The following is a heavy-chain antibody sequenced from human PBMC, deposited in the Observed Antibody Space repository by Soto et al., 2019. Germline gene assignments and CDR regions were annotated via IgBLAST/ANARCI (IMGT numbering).Heavy chain of an antibody. CDR2: ISSSSSYI. CDR1: GFTFSSYS. CDR3: ARSGSRDIVVVVAATPIDFDY. V-gene: IGHV3-21*01. D-gene: IGHD2-15*01. J-gene: IGHJ4*02. Sequence: EVQLVESGGGLVKPGGSLRLSCAASGFTFSSYSMNWVRQAPGKGLEWVSSISSSSSYIYYADSVKGRFTISRDNAKNSLYLQMTSLRAEDTDVYYCARSGSRDIVVVVAATPIDFDYWGQGTLVTVSS.